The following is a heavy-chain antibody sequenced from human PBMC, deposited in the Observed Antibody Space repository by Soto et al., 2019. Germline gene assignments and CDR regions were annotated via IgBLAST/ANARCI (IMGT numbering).Heavy chain of an antibody. CDR1: GASLSSGGYS. Sequence: PSETLSLTCARPGASLSSGGYSRSWTRQPPGKGLEWIGYIYHSASTYYNPSLKSRVTISVDRSKNQFSLKLSSVTAADTAVYYCASHYSDSSGYYYTDYWGQGTLVTVSS. J-gene: IGHJ4*02. CDR2: IYHSAST. V-gene: IGHV4-30-2*01. D-gene: IGHD3-22*01. CDR3: ASHYSDSSGYYYTDY.